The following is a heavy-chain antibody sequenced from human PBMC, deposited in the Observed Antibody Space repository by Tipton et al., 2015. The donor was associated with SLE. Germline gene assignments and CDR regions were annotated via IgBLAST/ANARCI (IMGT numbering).Heavy chain of an antibody. Sequence: TLSLTCAVYGGSFSGYYWGWIRQPPGKGLEWIAEIIHSGVTNYNPSLRSRVNISVDMSKSQVSLKLTSVTAADTAVYYCARVAPAEVFDYWGQGTLVTVSS. V-gene: IGHV4-34*12. CDR1: GGSFSGYY. CDR2: IIHSGVT. CDR3: ARVAPAEVFDY. D-gene: IGHD2-2*01. J-gene: IGHJ4*02.